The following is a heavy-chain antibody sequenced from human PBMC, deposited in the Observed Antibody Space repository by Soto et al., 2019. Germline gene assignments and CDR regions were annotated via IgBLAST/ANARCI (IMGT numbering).Heavy chain of an antibody. J-gene: IGHJ4*02. V-gene: IGHV3-33*08. CDR2: IWYDGSNK. Sequence: QVQLVESGGGVVQPGRSLRLSCAASGLTFSNYGMHWVRQAPGKGLEWVAVIWYDGSNKYYADSVKGRFTISRDNSKNTLYLQMNSLRAEDTAVYYCARVGYSYGYNFGAADYWGQGTLVTVSS. D-gene: IGHD5-18*01. CDR3: ARVGYSYGYNFGAADY. CDR1: GLTFSNYG.